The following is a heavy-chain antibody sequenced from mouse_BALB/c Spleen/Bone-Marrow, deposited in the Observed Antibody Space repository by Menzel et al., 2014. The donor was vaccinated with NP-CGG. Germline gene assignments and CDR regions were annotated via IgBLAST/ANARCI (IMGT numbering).Heavy chain of an antibody. CDR2: ISSGGSYT. V-gene: IGHV5-6-4*01. J-gene: IGHJ4*01. CDR3: TRDLYDGYYYYAMVY. CDR1: GFTFSSYT. Sequence: EVMLVESGGGLVKPGGSLKLSCAASGFTFSSYTMSWVRQTPEKRLEWVATISSGGSYTYYPDSVKGRFTISRDNAKNTLYLQMSSLKSEDTAMYYCTRDLYDGYYYYAMVYWGQGASVTVSS. D-gene: IGHD2-3*01.